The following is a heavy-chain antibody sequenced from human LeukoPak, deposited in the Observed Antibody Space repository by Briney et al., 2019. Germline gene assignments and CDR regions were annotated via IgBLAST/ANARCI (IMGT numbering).Heavy chain of an antibody. CDR3: ARETRYYYDSSGYYYFY. CDR1: GGTFSSYA. Sequence: SVKVSCKASGGTFSSYAISWVRQAPGQGLEWMGRIIPIFGTANYAQKFQGRVTITTDESTSTAYMELSSLRSEDAAVYYCARETRYYYDSSGYYYFYWGQGTLVTVSS. CDR2: IIPIFGTA. D-gene: IGHD3-22*01. J-gene: IGHJ4*02. V-gene: IGHV1-69*05.